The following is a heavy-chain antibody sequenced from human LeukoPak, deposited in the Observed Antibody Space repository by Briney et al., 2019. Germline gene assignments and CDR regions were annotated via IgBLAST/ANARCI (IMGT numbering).Heavy chain of an antibody. J-gene: IGHJ4*02. CDR1: GFTLSSYG. V-gene: IGHV3-30*18. D-gene: IGHD2-2*01. CDR2: ISYDGSNK. Sequence: PGGSLRLSCAACGFTLSSYGMQGVRQARGEGVEGGAVISYDGSNKYYADSVKGRFTISRDNSKNTLYLQMNSLRAEDTAVYYCAKSNREDIVVVPAALRDYYFDYWGQGTLVTVSS. CDR3: AKSNREDIVVVPAALRDYYFDY.